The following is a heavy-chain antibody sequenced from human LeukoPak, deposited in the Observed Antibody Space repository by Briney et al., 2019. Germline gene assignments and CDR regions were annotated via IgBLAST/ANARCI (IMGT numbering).Heavy chain of an antibody. V-gene: IGHV4-30-2*01. CDR2: IFHTGST. J-gene: IGHJ4*02. CDR1: GGAIDSGIYS. CDR3: VRDGDYYDSGGYGNI. D-gene: IGHD3-22*01. Sequence: SETLPLTCSVSGGAIDSGIYSWSWIRQPPGKGLEWIGYIFHTGSTSYNPSLKSRVTISVDRSKNQFSLKLSSVTAADTAMYYCVRDGDYYDSGGYGNIWGQGTLVTVSS.